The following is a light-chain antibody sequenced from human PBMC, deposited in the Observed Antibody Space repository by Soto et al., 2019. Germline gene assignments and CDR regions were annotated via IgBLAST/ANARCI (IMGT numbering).Light chain of an antibody. CDR1: QSVSSN. V-gene: IGKV3-15*01. Sequence: TQSRATLSVSPGERATLSCRASQSVSSNLAWYQQNPGQAPRLLIYGASTRATGIPARFSGSGSGTEFTLTISSLQSEDFAVYYCHQYNIWWTFGQGTKVDIK. CDR3: HQYNIWWT. CDR2: GAS. J-gene: IGKJ1*01.